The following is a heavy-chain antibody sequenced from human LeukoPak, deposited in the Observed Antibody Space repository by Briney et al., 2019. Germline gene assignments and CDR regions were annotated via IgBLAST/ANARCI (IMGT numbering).Heavy chain of an antibody. CDR1: GFTFSNYG. CDR3: ARIGHYDSSGYYHYYYYMDV. D-gene: IGHD3-22*01. Sequence: GGSLRLSCAASGFTFSNYGMHWVRQAPGKGLEWVAFIWYDGSNKYYADSVKGRFTISRDNSKNTVYLQMNSLRAEDTAVYYCARIGHYDSSGYYHYYYYMDVWGKGTTVTVSS. J-gene: IGHJ6*03. V-gene: IGHV3-30*02. CDR2: IWYDGSNK.